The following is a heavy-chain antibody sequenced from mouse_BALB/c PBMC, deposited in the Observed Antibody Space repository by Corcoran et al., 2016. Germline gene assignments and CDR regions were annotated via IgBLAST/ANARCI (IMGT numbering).Heavy chain of an antibody. CDR2: INTYTGEP. Sequence: QIQLVQSGPELKKPGETVKISCKASGYTFTNYGMNWVKQAPGKGLKWMGWINTYTGEPTYADDFKGRFAFSLETSASTAYLQINNLKNDDMATYFCARFDYARRYFDVWGAGTTVTVSS. CDR1: GYTFTNYG. V-gene: IGHV9-1*02. CDR3: ARFDYARRYFDV. D-gene: IGHD2-4*01. J-gene: IGHJ1*01.